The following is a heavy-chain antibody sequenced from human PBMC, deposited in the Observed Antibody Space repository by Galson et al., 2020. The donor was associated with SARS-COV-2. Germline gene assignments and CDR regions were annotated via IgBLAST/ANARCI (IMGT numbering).Heavy chain of an antibody. V-gene: IGHV3-23*01. CDR2: ITGSGDST. Sequence: GEPLKISSAASGFHFRTYAMTWVRQAPGKGLEWVSAITGSGDSTFYADSVKGRFTISRDNSKNTLYLQMHSLRADDTAVYYCAKDGQSSSVYYYRMDVWGKGTTVTVSS. J-gene: IGHJ6*04. D-gene: IGHD6-6*01. CDR3: AKDGQSSSVYYYRMDV. CDR1: GFHFRTYA.